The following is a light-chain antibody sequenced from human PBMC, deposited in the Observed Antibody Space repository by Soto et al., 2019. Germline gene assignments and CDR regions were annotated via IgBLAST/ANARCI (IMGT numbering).Light chain of an antibody. J-gene: IGKJ5*01. CDR1: QDINKN. Sequence: DIQMTQSPFSLSASVGNRVAITCQASQDINKNLICYQQKPGKAPKLLIYDASDLETGVPSRFSGSGSGTGFTFTISSLQPEDFATYYCQQYESLPLTFGQGTRLEIK. CDR2: DAS. V-gene: IGKV1-33*01. CDR3: QQYESLPLT.